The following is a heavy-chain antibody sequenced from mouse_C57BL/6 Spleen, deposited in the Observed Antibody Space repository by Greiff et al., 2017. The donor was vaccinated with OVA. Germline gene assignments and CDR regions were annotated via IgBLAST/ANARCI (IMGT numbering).Heavy chain of an antibody. CDR3: SRKEDDGDYSGYFVV. J-gene: IGHJ1*03. CDR2: INPNNGGT. CDR1: GYTFTNSY. Sequence: EVQLQQSGPELVKPGASVKIPCKASGYTFTNSYMDWVKQSHGKSLEWIGDINPNNGGTIYNQKFKGKATLTVDKSSSTAYMELRSLTSEDTAGYDRSRKEDDGDYSGYFVVGGTGTTVTVSS. V-gene: IGHV1-18*01. D-gene: IGHD2-3*01.